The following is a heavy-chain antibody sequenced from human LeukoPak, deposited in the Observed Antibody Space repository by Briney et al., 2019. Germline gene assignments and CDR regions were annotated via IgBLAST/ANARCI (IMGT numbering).Heavy chain of an antibody. Sequence: PGGSLRLSCAASGFTVSSNYMTWVRQAPGKGLEWVSVIYNDGSTYYADSVKGRFTISRDNSKNTLYLQMNSLRAEDTAVYYCAGTRPVATTFYYYYGMDVWGQGTTVTASS. V-gene: IGHV3-66*01. CDR1: GFTVSSNY. CDR2: IYNDGST. D-gene: IGHD5-12*01. J-gene: IGHJ6*02. CDR3: AGTRPVATTFYYYYGMDV.